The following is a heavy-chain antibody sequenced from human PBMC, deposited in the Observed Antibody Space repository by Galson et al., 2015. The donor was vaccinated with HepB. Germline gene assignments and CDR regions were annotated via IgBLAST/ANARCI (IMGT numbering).Heavy chain of an antibody. CDR2: INHSGST. CDR1: GGSFSGYY. CDR3: SRGPGITIFGVVIMAYGMDV. D-gene: IGHD3-3*01. J-gene: IGHJ6*02. V-gene: IGHV4-34*01. Sequence: ETLSLTCAVYGGSFSGYYWSWIRQPPGKGLEWFGEINHSGSTNYNPSLKSPVTISVDTSKNRFSLKLSSVTAADTAVYYCSRGPGITIFGVVIMAYGMDVWGQGTTVTVSS.